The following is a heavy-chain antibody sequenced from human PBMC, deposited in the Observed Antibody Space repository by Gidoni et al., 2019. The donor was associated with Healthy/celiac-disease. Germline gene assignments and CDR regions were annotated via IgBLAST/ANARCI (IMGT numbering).Heavy chain of an antibody. J-gene: IGHJ3*02. CDR3: AKDGSTLLWFGELLLGAFDI. D-gene: IGHD3-10*01. V-gene: IGHV3-9*01. Sequence: EVQLVESGGGLVQPGRSLRLSCAASGFTFDAYAMHWVRQAPGKGLEWVSGISWNSGTIGYADSVKGRFTISRDNAKNSLYLQMNSLRAEDTALYYCAKDGSTLLWFGELLLGAFDIWGQGTMVTVSS. CDR1: GFTFDAYA. CDR2: ISWNSGTI.